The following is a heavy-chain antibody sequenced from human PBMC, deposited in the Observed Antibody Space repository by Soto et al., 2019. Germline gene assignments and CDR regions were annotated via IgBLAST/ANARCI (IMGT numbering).Heavy chain of an antibody. CDR3: ARDPIRGGVPYFFDF. D-gene: IGHD3-16*01. CDR2: VNPDTGVA. V-gene: IGHV1-2*05. Sequence: ASVKVSCKASGYTFTDYFVHWVRLAPGQGLEWMGRVNPDTGVATFPQKFQGRVTVTRDASINTDYMELTHLTSEDTGIYYCARDPIRGGVPYFFDFWGRGTQVTVSS. CDR1: GYTFTDYF. J-gene: IGHJ4*02.